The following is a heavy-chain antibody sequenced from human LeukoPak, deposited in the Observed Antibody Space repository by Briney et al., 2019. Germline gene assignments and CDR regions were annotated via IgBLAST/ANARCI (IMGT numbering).Heavy chain of an antibody. V-gene: IGHV4-34*01. CDR1: GGSFSGYY. D-gene: IGHD3-16*01. CDR2: INHSGST. CDR3: ATLGDYYYYGMDV. Sequence: KTSETLSLTCGVYGGSFSGYYWSRIRQPPGKGLEWIGEINHSGSTNYNPSLKSRVTISVDTSKNQFSLKLSSVTAADTAVYYCATLGDYYYYGMDVWGQGTTVTVSS. J-gene: IGHJ6*02.